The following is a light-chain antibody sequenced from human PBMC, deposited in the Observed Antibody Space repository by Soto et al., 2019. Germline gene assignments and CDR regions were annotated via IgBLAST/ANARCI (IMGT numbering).Light chain of an antibody. CDR3: QKYNSAPRT. Sequence: DIQMTQSPSSLSASVGDRVTITCRASQGISNYLAWYQQKPGKVPKLLIYAASTLQSGVPSRFSGSGSGTEFTLTISSLQPEDVATDYCQKYNSAPRTFVQGTKVEIK. CDR2: AAS. CDR1: QGISNY. V-gene: IGKV1-27*01. J-gene: IGKJ1*01.